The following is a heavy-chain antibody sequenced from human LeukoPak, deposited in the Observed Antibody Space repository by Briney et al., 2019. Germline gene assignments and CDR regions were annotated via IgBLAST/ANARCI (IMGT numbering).Heavy chain of an antibody. CDR1: GFTFSSYS. Sequence: GGSLRLSCAASGFTFSSYSMNWVRQAPGKGLEWVASICYNRSNIYYADSVKDRFTISRDNAKNTLYLQMNSLRAEDTAVYYCARDPFSYNDSWSGYWKGYYYYMDVWGKGTTVTVSS. CDR2: ICYNRSNI. V-gene: IGHV3-21*01. CDR3: ARDPFSYNDSWSGYWKGYYYYMDV. J-gene: IGHJ6*03. D-gene: IGHD3-3*01.